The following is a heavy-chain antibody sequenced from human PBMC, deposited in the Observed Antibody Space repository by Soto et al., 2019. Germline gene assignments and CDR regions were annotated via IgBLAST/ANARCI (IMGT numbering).Heavy chain of an antibody. D-gene: IGHD3-16*02. CDR3: AKRYPFDR. Sequence: EVQLLESGGGLVQPGGSLRLSCAASGFTFSSYVMSWVRQAPGKGLEWVSTLSASGDSTYYADSVKGRFTFSRDNSKNTLYLQMNSLRAEDTAVYYCAKRYPFDRWGQGTLVTVSS. V-gene: IGHV3-23*01. J-gene: IGHJ4*02. CDR2: LSASGDST. CDR1: GFTFSSYV.